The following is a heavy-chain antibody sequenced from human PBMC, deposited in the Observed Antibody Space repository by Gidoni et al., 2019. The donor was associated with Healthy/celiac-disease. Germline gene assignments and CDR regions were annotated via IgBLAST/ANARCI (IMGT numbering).Heavy chain of an antibody. Sequence: EVQLVESGGGLVQPGRSLRLSCAASGFTFDDYAMQWVRQAPGKGLEWVSGISWNSGSIGYADSVKGRFTISRDNAKNSLYLQMNSLRAEDTALYYCAKAGYYDSSGYPYWYFDLWGRGTLVTVSS. CDR1: GFTFDDYA. CDR2: ISWNSGSI. J-gene: IGHJ2*01. D-gene: IGHD3-22*01. V-gene: IGHV3-9*01. CDR3: AKAGYYDSSGYPYWYFDL.